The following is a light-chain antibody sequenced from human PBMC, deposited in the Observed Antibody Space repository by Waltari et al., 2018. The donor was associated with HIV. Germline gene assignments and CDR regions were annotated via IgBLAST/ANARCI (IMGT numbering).Light chain of an antibody. CDR3: QQYGNSPET. CDR1: QIVSSAY. Sequence: EIVLTQSPGTLSLSPGERATLSCRASQIVSSAYLAWYQQKPGQAPRLLICGASTRATGVPDRFSGSWFGTDFTLTISRLEPEDFAVYYCQQYGNSPETFGQGARVEI. J-gene: IGKJ1*01. CDR2: GAS. V-gene: IGKV3-20*01.